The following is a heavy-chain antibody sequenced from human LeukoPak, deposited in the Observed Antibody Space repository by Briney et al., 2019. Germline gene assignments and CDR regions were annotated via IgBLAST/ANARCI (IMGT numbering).Heavy chain of an antibody. J-gene: IGHJ4*02. V-gene: IGHV3-11*01. Sequence: GGSLRLSCPASGFTFSDYYMSWIRQAPGKGLEWVSYISSSGSTIYYADSVKGRFTISRDNAKNSLYLQMNSLRAEDTAVYYCARDMTQTKKFDYWGQGTLVTVSS. CDR3: ARDMTQTKKFDY. D-gene: IGHD1-1*01. CDR1: GFTFSDYY. CDR2: ISSSGSTI.